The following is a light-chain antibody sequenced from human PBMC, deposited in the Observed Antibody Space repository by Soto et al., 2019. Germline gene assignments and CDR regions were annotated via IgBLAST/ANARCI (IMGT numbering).Light chain of an antibody. J-gene: IGKJ1*01. CDR1: QSISSY. CDR3: QQSYSTPRT. Sequence: DIQMTQSPSSLSASVGDRVTTTCRASQSISSYLNWYQQKPGTAPKLLIYAASSLQSGVPSRFSGSGSGTDFTLTISSLQPEDFATYYCQQSYSTPRTFGQGTKVEIK. V-gene: IGKV1-39*01. CDR2: AAS.